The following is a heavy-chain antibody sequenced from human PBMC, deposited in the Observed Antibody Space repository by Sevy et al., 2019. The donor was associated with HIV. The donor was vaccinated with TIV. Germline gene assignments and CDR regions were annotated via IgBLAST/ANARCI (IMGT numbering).Heavy chain of an antibody. CDR3: AKDISPPYSGSYYNYFDY. V-gene: IGHV3-9*01. D-gene: IGHD1-26*01. CDR2: ISWNSGSI. J-gene: IGHJ4*02. CDR1: GFTFDDYA. Sequence: GGSLRLSCAASGFTFDDYAMHWVRQAPGKGLEWVSGISWNSGSIGYADSVKGRFTISRDNAKNSLYLQMNSLRAEDTALYYCAKDISPPYSGSYYNYFDYWGQGTLVTVSS.